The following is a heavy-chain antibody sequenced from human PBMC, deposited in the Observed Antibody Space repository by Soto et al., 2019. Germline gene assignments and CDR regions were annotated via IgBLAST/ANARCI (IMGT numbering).Heavy chain of an antibody. CDR2: ISGSGGST. D-gene: IGHD3-22*01. CDR3: AKVFYYYDSSGYYYFDY. Sequence: GGSLRLSCAASGFTFSSYAMSWVRQVPGKGLEWVSAISGSGGSTYYADSVKGRLTISRDNSKNTLYLQMSSLRAEDTAVYYCAKVFYYYDSSGYYYFDYWGQGTLVTVSS. CDR1: GFTFSSYA. V-gene: IGHV3-23*01. J-gene: IGHJ4*02.